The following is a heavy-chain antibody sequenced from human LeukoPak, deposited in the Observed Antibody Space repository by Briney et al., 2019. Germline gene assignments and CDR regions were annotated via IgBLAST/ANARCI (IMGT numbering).Heavy chain of an antibody. CDR1: GFTFSSYA. J-gene: IGHJ6*03. CDR2: ISDDGSKK. D-gene: IGHD6-13*01. CDR3: ARRGGAAEGMGYYYFMDV. V-gene: IGHV3-30*01. Sequence: GRSLRLSCAASGFTFSSYAMHWVRQAPGKGLEWVAVISDDGSKKYYADSVRGRFTISRDSPENTVDLQMNSLRDEDTAIYSCARRGGAAEGMGYYYFMDVWGKGTPVTVTS.